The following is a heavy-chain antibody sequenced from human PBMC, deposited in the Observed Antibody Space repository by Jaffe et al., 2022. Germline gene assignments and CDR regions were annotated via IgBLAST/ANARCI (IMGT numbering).Heavy chain of an antibody. CDR1: GLSFSSYF. CDR3: AQGIRAYNFYMGV. D-gene: IGHD3-16*01. CDR2: ISGSGTNT. J-gene: IGHJ6*03. Sequence: EVQLLESGGSLVQPGGSLRLSCAASGLSFSSYFMNWVRQAPGKGLEWVSSISGSGTNTYYGDSVKGRFTISRDTSKNTLYLEMNTLRAEDSAVYYCAQGIRAYNFYMGVWGKGTTVSVSS. V-gene: IGHV3-23*01.